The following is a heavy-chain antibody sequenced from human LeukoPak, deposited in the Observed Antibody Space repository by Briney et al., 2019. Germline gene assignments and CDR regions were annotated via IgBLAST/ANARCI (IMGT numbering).Heavy chain of an antibody. V-gene: IGHV3-11*04. J-gene: IGHJ4*02. D-gene: IGHD3-22*01. CDR3: ARGYYSDTTGYNPLDH. Sequence: GSLRLSCAASGFTFSDYYMSWIRQAPGKGLEWISYISSSGSSMSYADSVMGRFTISRDNAKNSMYLQMTSLRAGDAAVYYCARGYYSDTTGYNPLDHWGQGTLVTVSS. CDR2: ISSSGSSM. CDR1: GFTFSDYY.